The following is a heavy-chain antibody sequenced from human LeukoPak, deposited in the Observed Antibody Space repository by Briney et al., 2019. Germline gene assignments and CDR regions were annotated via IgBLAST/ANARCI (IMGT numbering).Heavy chain of an antibody. J-gene: IGHJ3*02. CDR1: GYTFTSYA. D-gene: IGHD2-8*01. CDR2: IIPIFGTA. CDR3: AREDIVLMAHAFDI. V-gene: IGHV1-69*13. Sequence: ASVKVSCKASGYTFTSYAISWVRQAPGQGLEWMGGIIPIFGTANYAQKFQGRVTITADESTSTAYMELSSLRSEDTAVYYCAREDIVLMAHAFDIWGQGTMVTVSS.